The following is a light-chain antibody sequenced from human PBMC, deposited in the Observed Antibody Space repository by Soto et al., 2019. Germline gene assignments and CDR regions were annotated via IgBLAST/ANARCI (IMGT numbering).Light chain of an antibody. Sequence: DIQMTQSPSTLSASVGDRVTITCRASQRVNDWMAWYQQKPGKAPKLLLYKGPILENGVPSRFSAGGAGTYFTLTISSLHPDGFATYYYHQYTGSSAFG. CDR2: KGP. V-gene: IGKV1-5*03. J-gene: IGKJ1*01. CDR3: HQYTGSSA. CDR1: QRVNDW.